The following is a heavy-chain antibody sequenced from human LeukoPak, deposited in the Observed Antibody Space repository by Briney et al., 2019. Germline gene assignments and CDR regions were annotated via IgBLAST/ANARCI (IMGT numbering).Heavy chain of an antibody. CDR1: GGSFSGYY. CDR2: INHSGST. Sequence: PSETLSLTCAVYGGSFSGYYRSWIRQPPGKGLEWIGEINHSGSTNYNPSLKSRVTISVDTSKNQFSLKLSSVTAADTAVYYCARDLETYYDFWSGYYTSNWFDPWGQGTLVTVSS. CDR3: ARDLETYYDFWSGYYTSNWFDP. J-gene: IGHJ5*02. D-gene: IGHD3-3*01. V-gene: IGHV4-34*01.